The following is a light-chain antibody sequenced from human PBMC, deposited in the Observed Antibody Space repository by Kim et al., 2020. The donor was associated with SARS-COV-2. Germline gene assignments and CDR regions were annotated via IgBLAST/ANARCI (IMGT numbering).Light chain of an antibody. CDR3: TSHANNNYI. Sequence: PGQSVAISCSGTSSDFGTYNYVSWYQQPPGKAPKLMIFEVTKRPSGVPDRFSASMSGNTASLTISGLQPEDEADYYCTSHANNNYIFGTGTKVTVL. J-gene: IGLJ1*01. CDR2: EVT. CDR1: SSDFGTYNY. V-gene: IGLV2-8*01.